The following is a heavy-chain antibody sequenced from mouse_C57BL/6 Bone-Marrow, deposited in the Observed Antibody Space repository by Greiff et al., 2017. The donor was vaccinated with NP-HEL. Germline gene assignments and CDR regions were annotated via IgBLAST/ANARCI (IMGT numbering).Heavy chain of an antibody. CDR1: GFTFSDYY. Sequence: EVQVVESEGGLVQPGSSMKLSCTASGFTFSDYYMAWVRQVPEKGLEWVANINYDGSSTYYLDSLKSRFIISRDNAKNILYLQMSSLKSEDTATYYCARVEYGSFAYWGQGTLVTVSA. CDR3: ARVEYGSFAY. D-gene: IGHD1-1*01. V-gene: IGHV5-16*01. CDR2: INYDGSST. J-gene: IGHJ3*01.